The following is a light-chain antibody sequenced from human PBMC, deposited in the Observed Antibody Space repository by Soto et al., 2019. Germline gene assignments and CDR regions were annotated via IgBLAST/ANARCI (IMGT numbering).Light chain of an antibody. J-gene: IGKJ3*01. CDR3: HQFGSSPLDT. Sequence: EILFTQSPGTLSLSPGERATLSCRASQTISSSFLAWYQQKPGQAPRLLIYRASRRAPGIPDRFSGSGSWTDFTLTISRLEPEDFAVYYCHQFGSSPLDTFGPGTKVDIK. V-gene: IGKV3-20*01. CDR2: RAS. CDR1: QTISSSF.